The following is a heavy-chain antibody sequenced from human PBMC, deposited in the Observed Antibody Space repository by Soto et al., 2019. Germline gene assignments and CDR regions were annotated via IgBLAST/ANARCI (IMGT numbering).Heavy chain of an antibody. CDR1: GGSISIYF. D-gene: IGHD6-19*01. V-gene: IGHV4-4*07. J-gene: IGHJ4*02. CDR2: IYASGDT. Sequence: LSLTCSVSGGSISIYFWTWIRQPAGKGLEWIGRIYASGDTNYNPSLKSRVTMSVDTSKNQFSLMLTSVTAADTGIYYCAREDVTVAGFDYWGQGALVTVSS. CDR3: AREDVTVAGFDY.